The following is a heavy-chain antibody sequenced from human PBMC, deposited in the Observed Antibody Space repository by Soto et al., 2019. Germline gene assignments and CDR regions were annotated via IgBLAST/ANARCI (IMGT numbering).Heavy chain of an antibody. CDR3: AKLPLRLDYFDY. CDR1: GFTFSNYA. CDR2: ISGSGST. D-gene: IGHD5-12*01. V-gene: IGHV3-23*01. J-gene: IGHJ4*02. Sequence: EVQLLESGGGLVQPGGSLRLSCAASGFTFSNYAMNWVRQAPGKGLEWVSAISGSGSTYYADSVKGRFTISRDNSKNTLYLKMNSLRAEATAVYYFAKLPLRLDYFDYWGPGTLVTVSS.